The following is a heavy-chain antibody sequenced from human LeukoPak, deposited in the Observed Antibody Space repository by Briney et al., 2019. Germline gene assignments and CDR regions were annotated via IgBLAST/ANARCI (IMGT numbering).Heavy chain of an antibody. J-gene: IGHJ4*02. CDR3: AKDRAVAGIYCFDY. V-gene: IGHV3-30*02. Sequence: PGGSLRLSCAASGFTFSSYAIHWVRQAPGKGLEWVAFIRDDGSKKYYGDSVKGRFTISRDNSKKTLYLQMNSLRAEDTAVYYCAKDRAVAGIYCFDYWGQGTLVTVSS. D-gene: IGHD2-15*01. CDR2: IRDDGSKK. CDR1: GFTFSSYA.